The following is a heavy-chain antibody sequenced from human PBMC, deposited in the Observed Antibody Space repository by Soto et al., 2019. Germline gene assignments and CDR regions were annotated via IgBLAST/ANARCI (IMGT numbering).Heavy chain of an antibody. CDR1: GFTFTDYA. Sequence: EVQLLESGGGLVQPGGSLRLTCAASGFTFTDYAMSWVRQAPGKGLEWVSVISSTGGSTYYADSVKGRFTISRDDSTNTVSLLMNSLRAEDTAVYYCAKQRVGGSWYRDFDSWGQGTLVTVSS. CDR3: AKQRVGGSWYRDFDS. D-gene: IGHD6-13*01. V-gene: IGHV3-23*01. CDR2: ISSTGGST. J-gene: IGHJ4*02.